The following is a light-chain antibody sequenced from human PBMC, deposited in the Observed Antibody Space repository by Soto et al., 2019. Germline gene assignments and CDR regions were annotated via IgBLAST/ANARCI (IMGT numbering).Light chain of an antibody. CDR1: QSIRSW. J-gene: IGKJ5*01. CDR2: DAY. CDR3: REAASFPIT. V-gene: IGKV1-5*01. Sequence: DIQTTQSPSILSAYVGDRVTITCRASQSIRSWLAWYQQKPGKAPKLLIYDAYSLESGVPSRFSGRRSGTDFTLTISRLEPEDFAVYYCREAASFPITFGQGTRLEVK.